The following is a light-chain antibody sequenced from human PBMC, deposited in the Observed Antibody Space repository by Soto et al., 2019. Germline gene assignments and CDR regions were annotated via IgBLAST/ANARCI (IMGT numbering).Light chain of an antibody. CDR1: QSISSW. Sequence: DIQMTQSPSTLSASVGDRVTITCRARQSISSWLAWYQQKPGKAPTLLTHEASYFERGVRSRFSGSGSGTEFTLTISDLQADDVATYYCQQYNRFWTFGQGTKVEI. V-gene: IGKV1-5*01. CDR2: EAS. CDR3: QQYNRFWT. J-gene: IGKJ1*01.